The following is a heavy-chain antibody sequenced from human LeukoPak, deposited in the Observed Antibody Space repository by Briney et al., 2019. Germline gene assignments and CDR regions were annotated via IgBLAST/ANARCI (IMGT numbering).Heavy chain of an antibody. J-gene: IGHJ4*02. Sequence: SETLSLTCTVSGGSISSSNYYWSWIRQPPGKGLEWIGEINHSGSTNYNPSLKSRVTISVDTSKNQFSLKLSSVTAADTAVYYCARGGWLLGPDYWGQGTLVTVSS. CDR2: INHSGST. V-gene: IGHV4-39*07. CDR1: GGSISSSNYY. D-gene: IGHD5-12*01. CDR3: ARGGWLLGPDY.